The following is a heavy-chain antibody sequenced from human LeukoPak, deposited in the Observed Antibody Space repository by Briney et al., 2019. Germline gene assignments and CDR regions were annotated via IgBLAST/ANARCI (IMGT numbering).Heavy chain of an antibody. V-gene: IGHV2-5*01. D-gene: IGHD6-13*01. CDR3: AHRRGIAAAASFDY. CDR1: GFSLSSSGVG. CDR2: IYWNDNK. Sequence: ESGPTLVKPTQTLTLTCTFSGFSLSSSGVGVGWIRQPPGKALECLALIYWNDNKRYSPSLQSRLTITKDTSKNQVVLTMTNMDPVDTATYYRAHRRGIAAAASFDYWGQGTLVTVSS. J-gene: IGHJ4*02.